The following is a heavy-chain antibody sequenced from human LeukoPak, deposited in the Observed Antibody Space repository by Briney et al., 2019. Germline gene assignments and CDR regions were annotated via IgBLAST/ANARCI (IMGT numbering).Heavy chain of an antibody. D-gene: IGHD2-2*01. CDR1: GYTFTSYY. CDR2: ISPSGGST. Sequence: ASVKVSCKASGYTFTSYYMHWVRQAPGQGLEWVGIISPSGGSTSYAQKFQGRVTMTRYTSTSTVYMELSSLRSEDTAVYYCARDRTPNPDPIVVVPAAMDYWGQGTLVTVSS. J-gene: IGHJ4*02. CDR3: ARDRTPNPDPIVVVPAAMDY. V-gene: IGHV1-46*01.